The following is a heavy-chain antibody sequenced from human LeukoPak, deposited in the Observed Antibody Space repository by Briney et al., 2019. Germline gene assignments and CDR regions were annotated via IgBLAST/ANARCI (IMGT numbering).Heavy chain of an antibody. J-gene: IGHJ4*02. Sequence: SETLSLTCTVSGGSISSGGYYWSWIRQPPGKGLEWIGYIYYSGSTNYNPSLKSRVTISVDTSKNQFSLKLSSVTAADTAVYYCARGLLRAAGISAVDYWGQGTLVTVSS. CDR1: GGSISSGGYY. CDR2: IYYSGST. D-gene: IGHD6-13*01. CDR3: ARGLLRAAGISAVDY. V-gene: IGHV4-61*08.